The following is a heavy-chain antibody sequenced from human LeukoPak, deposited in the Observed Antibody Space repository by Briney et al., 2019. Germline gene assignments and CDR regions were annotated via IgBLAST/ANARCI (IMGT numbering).Heavy chain of an antibody. CDR2: IYSGGTT. CDR3: ARVDTVMAYYFDL. V-gene: IGHV3-53*04. CDR1: GFTFSSHW. D-gene: IGHD5-18*01. Sequence: GGSLRLSCAASGFTFSSHWMHWVRQAPGKGLEWVSTIYSGGTTYYADSVMGRFTISRHNSRNTLYLQMNSLRAEDTAVYYCARVDTVMAYYFDLWGQGTLVTVSS. J-gene: IGHJ4*02.